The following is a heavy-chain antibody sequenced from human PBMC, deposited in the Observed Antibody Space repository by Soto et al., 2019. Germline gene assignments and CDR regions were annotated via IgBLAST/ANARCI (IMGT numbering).Heavy chain of an antibody. CDR2: IYPGDSDT. CDR3: ARLKLNDYGDSGGMDV. Sequence: GESLKISCKGSGYSFTSYWIGWVRQMPGKGLEWMGIIYPGDSDTRYSPSFQGQVTISADKSISTAYLQWSSLKASDTAMYYCARLKLNDYGDSGGMDVWGQGTTVTVSS. J-gene: IGHJ6*02. V-gene: IGHV5-51*01. CDR1: GYSFTSYW. D-gene: IGHD4-17*01.